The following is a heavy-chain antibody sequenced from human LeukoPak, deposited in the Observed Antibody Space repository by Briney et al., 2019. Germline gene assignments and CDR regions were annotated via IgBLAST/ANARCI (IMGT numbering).Heavy chain of an antibody. Sequence: ASVKVSCKASGYTFTSYGISWVRQAPGQGLEWMGWISAYNGNTNYAQKLQGRVTMTTDTSTSTAYMELRSLRSDDTAVYYCARGVDSGGYPVDNWFDPWGQGTLVTVSS. D-gene: IGHD1-26*01. CDR2: ISAYNGNT. J-gene: IGHJ5*02. CDR1: GYTFTSYG. CDR3: ARGVDSGGYPVDNWFDP. V-gene: IGHV1-18*01.